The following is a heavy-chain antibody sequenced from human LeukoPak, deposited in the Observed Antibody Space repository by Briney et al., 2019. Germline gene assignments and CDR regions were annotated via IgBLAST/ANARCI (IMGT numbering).Heavy chain of an antibody. V-gene: IGHV3-NL1*01. D-gene: IGHD4-17*01. CDR1: GFTFSSHG. J-gene: IGHJ4*02. CDR3: ARRAGEYSHPYDY. CDR2: IYSGGNT. Sequence: GGSLRLSCAASGFTFSSHGMHWVRQAPGKGLEWVSFIYSGGNTHYSDSVKGRFTISRDNSKNTLYLQMNSLRADDTAVYYCARRAGEYSHPYDYWGQGTLVTVSS.